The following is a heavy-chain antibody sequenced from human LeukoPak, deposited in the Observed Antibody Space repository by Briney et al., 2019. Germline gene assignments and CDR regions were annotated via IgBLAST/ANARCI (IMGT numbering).Heavy chain of an antibody. Sequence: SETLSLTCTVSGGSISSYYWSWIRQPAGKGLEWIGRIYTSGSTNYNPSLKSRVTMSVDTSKNQFSLKLSSVTAADTAVYNCARAEHIQYLYYFDYWGQGTLVTVSS. CDR2: IYTSGST. CDR1: GGSISSYY. V-gene: IGHV4-4*07. J-gene: IGHJ4*02. CDR3: ARAEHIQYLYYFDY. D-gene: IGHD4-11*01.